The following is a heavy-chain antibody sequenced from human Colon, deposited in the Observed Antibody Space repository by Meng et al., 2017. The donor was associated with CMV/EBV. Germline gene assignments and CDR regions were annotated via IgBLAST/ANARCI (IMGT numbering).Heavy chain of an antibody. CDR2: VYYSGAT. V-gene: IGHV4-61*01. J-gene: IGHJ4*02. D-gene: IGHD1-26*01. CDR1: GAPVNSDNNY. Sequence: SKTLSLTCTVSGAPVNSDNNYWSWIRQPPGKGLEWIGYVYYSGATNYNPFFKSRVSISVDTSKNQFSLQLTSVTAADTAVYYCTRGNSALWDNDYWGPGTLVTVSS. CDR3: TRGNSALWDNDY.